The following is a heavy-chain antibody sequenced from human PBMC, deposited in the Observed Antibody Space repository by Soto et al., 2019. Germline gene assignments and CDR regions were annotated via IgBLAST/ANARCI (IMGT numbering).Heavy chain of an antibody. V-gene: IGHV3-23*01. J-gene: IGHJ6*02. D-gene: IGHD1-1*01. CDR2: IGVGNADT. Sequence: LRLSCAASGFTFSIYAMSWVRQAPGKGLECVSGIGVGNADTYYADSVKGRFTISRDNSKSTLSLQMNGLRVGDTATYYCVRGTPTPGLDIWGRGTTVTVSS. CDR1: GFTFSIYA. CDR3: VRGTPTPGLDI.